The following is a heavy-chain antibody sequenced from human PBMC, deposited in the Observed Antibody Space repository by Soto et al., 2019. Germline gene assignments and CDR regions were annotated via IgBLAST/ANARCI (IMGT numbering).Heavy chain of an antibody. D-gene: IGHD5-18*01. V-gene: IGHV3-30*03. CDR1: GFTFSSYG. CDR3: ARERNTGYDYSYYYGMDV. Sequence: GGSLRLSCAASGFTFSSYGMHWVRQAPGKGLEWVAVISYDGSNKYYADSVKGRFTISRDNSKNTLYLQMNSLRAEDTAVYYCARERNTGYDYSYYYGMDVWGQGTTVTVSS. J-gene: IGHJ6*02. CDR2: ISYDGSNK.